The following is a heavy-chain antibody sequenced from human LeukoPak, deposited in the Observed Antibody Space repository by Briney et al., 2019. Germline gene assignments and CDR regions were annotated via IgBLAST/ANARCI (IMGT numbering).Heavy chain of an antibody. CDR2: IYYSGST. Sequence: SETLSLTCTVSGGSIRSSNYWGWIRQPPGKGLEWIGSIYYSGSTYYNPSLKSRVTISVDTSKNQFSLKLNSVTAADTAVYYCARHYGPWGQGTLVTVSS. D-gene: IGHD3-10*01. CDR1: GGSIRSSNY. CDR3: ARHYGP. V-gene: IGHV4-39*01. J-gene: IGHJ5*02.